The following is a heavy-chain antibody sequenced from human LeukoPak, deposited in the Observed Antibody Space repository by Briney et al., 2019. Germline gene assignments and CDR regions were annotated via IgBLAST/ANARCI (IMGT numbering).Heavy chain of an antibody. Sequence: SVKVSYKASGGTFSSYAISWVRQAPGQGLEWMGGIIPIFGTANYAQKFQGRVTITTDEYTSTAYMELSSLRSEDTPVYYCASEYYYDSSGYYDNYMDVWGKGPTVTVSS. CDR2: IIPIFGTA. V-gene: IGHV1-69*05. CDR3: ASEYYYDSSGYYDNYMDV. D-gene: IGHD3-22*01. CDR1: GGTFSSYA. J-gene: IGHJ6*03.